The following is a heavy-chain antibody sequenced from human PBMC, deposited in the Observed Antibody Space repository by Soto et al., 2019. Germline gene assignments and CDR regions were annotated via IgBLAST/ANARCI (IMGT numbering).Heavy chain of an antibody. V-gene: IGHV4-28*01. J-gene: IGHJ4*02. D-gene: IGHD1-26*01. CDR2: IYYSGTT. CDR1: GYSISSSNW. Sequence: QVQLQESGPGLVKPSDTLSLTCAVSGYSISSSNWWGWIRQPPRKGLEWIGYIYYSGTTYYNPSRKSRVTMSVDTSKNQFSRKLTSVTAVDTAVYYCARREIQGPIDYWGQGTLVTVSS. CDR3: ARREIQGPIDY.